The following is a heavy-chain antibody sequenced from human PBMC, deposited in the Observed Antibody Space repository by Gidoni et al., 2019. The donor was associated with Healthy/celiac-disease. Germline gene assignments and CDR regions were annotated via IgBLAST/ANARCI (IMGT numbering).Heavy chain of an antibody. CDR2: IYYSGST. Sequence: QLQLQESGPGLVKPSETLSLTCTVSGGSISSSRYYWGWFRQPPGKGLEWIGSIYYSGSTYYNPSLKSRVTISVDTSKNQFSLKLSSVTAADTAVYYCARVNRITMVRGTDRYNWFDPWGQGTLVTVSS. CDR3: ARVNRITMVRGTDRYNWFDP. D-gene: IGHD3-10*01. CDR1: GGSISSSRYY. V-gene: IGHV4-39*01. J-gene: IGHJ5*02.